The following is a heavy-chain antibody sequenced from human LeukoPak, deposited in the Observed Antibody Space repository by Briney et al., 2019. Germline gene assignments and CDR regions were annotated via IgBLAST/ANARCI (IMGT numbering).Heavy chain of an antibody. D-gene: IGHD3-10*01. CDR2: IIPILGIA. J-gene: IGHJ6*02. CDR1: GGTFSSYA. V-gene: IGHV1-69*04. CDR3: ARDGVDYYGSGSYYLMDYYYGMDV. Sequence: GASVKVSCKASGGTFSSYAISWVRQAPGQGLEWMGRIIPILGIANYAQKFQGRVTITADKSTSTAYMELSSLRSEDTAVYYCARDGVDYYGSGSYYLMDYYYGMDVWGQGTTVTVSS.